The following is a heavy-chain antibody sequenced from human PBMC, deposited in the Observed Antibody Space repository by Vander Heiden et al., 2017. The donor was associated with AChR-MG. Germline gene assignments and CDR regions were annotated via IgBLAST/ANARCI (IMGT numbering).Heavy chain of an antibody. CDR3: AKETTRGYSFGGGLDY. Sequence: QVQLVESGGGVVQPGRPLSLSCAASGFSFNYYGLHWVRQAPGKGLEWVAVISYDGTNIFYADSVKGRFTISRDNSKNMMYLQIKSLTIEDTAVYYCAKETTRGYSFGGGLDYWGQGTLVAVSS. CDR2: ISYDGTNI. CDR1: GFSFNYYG. V-gene: IGHV3-30*18. D-gene: IGHD5-18*01. J-gene: IGHJ4*02.